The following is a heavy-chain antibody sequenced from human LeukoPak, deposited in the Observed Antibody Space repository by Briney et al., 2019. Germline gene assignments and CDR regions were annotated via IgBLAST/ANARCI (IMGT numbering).Heavy chain of an antibody. CDR3: ARGRRDRIAYCSSTSCYYYYYMDV. V-gene: IGHV1-8*01. CDR1: GYTFTSYD. CDR2: MNPNSGNT. J-gene: IGHJ6*03. D-gene: IGHD2-2*01. Sequence: ASVKVSCKASGYTFTSYDINWVRQVTGQGLEWMGWMNPNSGNTGYAQKFQGRVTMTRNTSISTAYMELSSLRSEDTAVYYCARGRRDRIAYCSSTSCYYYYYMDVWGKGTTVTVSS.